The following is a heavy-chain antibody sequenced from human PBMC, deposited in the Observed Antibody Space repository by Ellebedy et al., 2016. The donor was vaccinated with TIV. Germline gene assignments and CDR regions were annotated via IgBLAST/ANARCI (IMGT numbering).Heavy chain of an antibody. J-gene: IGHJ4*02. CDR2: ISAYNGDT. CDR3: ATSYGDYGH. D-gene: IGHD4-17*01. Sequence: AASVKVSCKASGGSFSTYAISWVRQAPGQGLEWMGWISAYNGDTIYAHHFKGRLIMTTDTSTATAFMELRSLTFDDTAVYYCATSYGDYGHWGQGTLVAVSS. CDR1: GGSFSTYA. V-gene: IGHV1-18*01.